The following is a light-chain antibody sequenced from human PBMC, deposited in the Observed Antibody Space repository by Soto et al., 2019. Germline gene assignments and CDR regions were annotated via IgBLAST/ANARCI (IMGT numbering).Light chain of an antibody. J-gene: IGKJ5*01. Sequence: EIVLTQSPGTLSLSPGERATLSCRASQSVTNYIAWYQQRPGQAPRLLIYGASSRATGIPDRFSGSGSGTDFTLTISRLEPEDFAVYYCQQCGSSSTFGQGTRLEIK. V-gene: IGKV3-20*01. CDR3: QQCGSSST. CDR2: GAS. CDR1: QSVTNY.